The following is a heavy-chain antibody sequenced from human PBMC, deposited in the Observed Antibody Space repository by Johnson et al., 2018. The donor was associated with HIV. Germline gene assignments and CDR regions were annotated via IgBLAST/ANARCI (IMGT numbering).Heavy chain of an antibody. Sequence: QGQLVESGGGVVQPGRSLRLSCAASGFTFSSYAMHWVRQPPGKGLEWVAVISYGGNKQYYVDSVEGRFTISRDNSKDTLYLQMNSLRAEDTAVYYCAKRGGVGDVAFDIWGQGTMVTVSS. D-gene: IGHD3-16*01. J-gene: IGHJ3*02. CDR1: GFTFSSYA. CDR2: ISYGGNKQ. V-gene: IGHV3-30-3*02. CDR3: AKRGGVGDVAFDI.